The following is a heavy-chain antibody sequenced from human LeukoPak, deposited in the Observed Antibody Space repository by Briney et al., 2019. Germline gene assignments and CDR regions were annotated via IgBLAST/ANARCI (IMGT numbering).Heavy chain of an antibody. V-gene: IGHV4-59*08. CDR1: GGSISSYY. CDR3: AGHHPRNTVDF. D-gene: IGHD2/OR15-2a*01. Sequence: SETLSLTCSVSGGSISSYYWSWIRQPPGKGLEWIAYISDIGSINYNPSLKSRVTISLDTSKNQLSLKLRSVTAADTAVYYCAGHHPRNTVDFWGQGTLVTVSS. J-gene: IGHJ4*02. CDR2: ISDIGSI.